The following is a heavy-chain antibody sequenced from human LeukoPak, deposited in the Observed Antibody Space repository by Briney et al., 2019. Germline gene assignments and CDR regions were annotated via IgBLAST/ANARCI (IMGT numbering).Heavy chain of an antibody. CDR2: ISAYNGNT. CDR3: ASVDCSSTSRYYVSDP. V-gene: IGHV1-18*01. D-gene: IGHD2-2*01. CDR1: GYTFTSYG. J-gene: IGHJ5*02. Sequence: GASVKVSCKASGYTFTSYGISWVRQAPGQGLEWMGWISAYNGNTNYAQKLQGRVTMTTDTSTSTAYMELRSLRSDDTAVYYCASVDCSSTSRYYVSDPWGQGTLVTVSS.